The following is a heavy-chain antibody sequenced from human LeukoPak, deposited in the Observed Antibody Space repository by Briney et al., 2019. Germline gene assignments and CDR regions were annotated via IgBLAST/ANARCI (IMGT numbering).Heavy chain of an antibody. Sequence: SETLSLTCTVSGGSISSYYWSWIRQPPGKGLEWIGYIYYSGSTNYNPSLKSRVTISVDTSKNQFSLKLSSVTAADTAVYYCARGIPSGSYYFDWFDPWGQGTLVTVSS. V-gene: IGHV4-59*08. J-gene: IGHJ5*02. D-gene: IGHD1-26*01. CDR2: IYYSGST. CDR3: ARGIPSGSYYFDWFDP. CDR1: GGSISSYY.